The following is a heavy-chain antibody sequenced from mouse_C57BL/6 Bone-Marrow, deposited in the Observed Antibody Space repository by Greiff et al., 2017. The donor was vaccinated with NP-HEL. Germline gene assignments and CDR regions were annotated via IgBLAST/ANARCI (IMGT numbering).Heavy chain of an antibody. J-gene: IGHJ3*01. D-gene: IGHD1-1*01. CDR3: ARLPITTVVGGAY. CDR2: IYPGSGST. V-gene: IGHV1-55*01. CDR1: GYTFTSYW. Sequence: VQLQQPGAELVKPGASVKMSCKASGYTFTSYWITWVKQRPGQGLEWIGDIYPGSGSTNYNEKFKSKATLTVDTSSSTAYMQLSSLTSEDSAVYYCARLPITTVVGGAYWGQGTLVTVSA.